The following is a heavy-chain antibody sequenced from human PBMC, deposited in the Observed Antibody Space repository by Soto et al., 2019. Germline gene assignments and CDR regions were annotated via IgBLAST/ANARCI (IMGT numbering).Heavy chain of an antibody. J-gene: IGHJ5*02. D-gene: IGHD6-6*01. CDR2: INPSGGST. Sequence: QVQLVQSGAEVKKPGASVKVSCKASGYTFTSYYMHWVRQAPGQGLEWMGIINPSGGSTSYAQKFQSRVTMTRDTSTSTVYMELSSLRSEDTAVYYCARGGRIGSSSSGFDPWGQGTLVTVSS. CDR1: GYTFTSYY. CDR3: ARGGRIGSSSSGFDP. V-gene: IGHV1-46*01.